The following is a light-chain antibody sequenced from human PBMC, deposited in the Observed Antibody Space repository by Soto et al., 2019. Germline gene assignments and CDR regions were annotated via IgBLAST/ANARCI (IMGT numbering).Light chain of an antibody. CDR3: QQRSNWPGT. Sequence: EIVLSQSPATLSLSPGERATLSCRASQSVSSYLAWYQQKPGQAPRLLIYDASNRATGIPARFSGSGSGTDFTLTISSLEPEDFAVYYCQQRSNWPGTFGGGTNVDI. CDR1: QSVSSY. CDR2: DAS. J-gene: IGKJ4*01. V-gene: IGKV3-11*01.